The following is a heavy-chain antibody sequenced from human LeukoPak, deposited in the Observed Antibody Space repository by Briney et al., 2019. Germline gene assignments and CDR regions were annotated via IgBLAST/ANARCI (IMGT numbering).Heavy chain of an antibody. CDR1: GYTFTSYG. CDR2: ISAYNGNT. V-gene: IGHV1-18*01. D-gene: IGHD3-3*01. Sequence: GASVKVSCKASGYTFTSYGISWVRQAPGQGLEWMGWISAYNGNTNYAQKLQGRVTMTTDTSTSTAYMEPRSLRSDDTAVYYCARDHYDFWSGYYLAARSLMDVWGKGTTVTVSS. CDR3: ARDHYDFWSGYYLAARSLMDV. J-gene: IGHJ6*03.